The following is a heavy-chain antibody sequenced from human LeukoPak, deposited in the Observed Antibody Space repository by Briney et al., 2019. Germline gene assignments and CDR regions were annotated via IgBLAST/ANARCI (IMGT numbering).Heavy chain of an antibody. V-gene: IGHV1-18*01. Sequence: ASVKVSCKASGYTFTKYGVSWVRQAPGQGLEWMGWIGAYVDNTDYAPKFQGRITVSKDSSTDTEHMELRSLRPDDTAIYYCVKEGYDRGGYFGHWGQGTLVTVSS. D-gene: IGHD3-22*01. CDR2: IGAYVDNT. CDR3: VKEGYDRGGYFGH. J-gene: IGHJ4*02. CDR1: GYTFTKYG.